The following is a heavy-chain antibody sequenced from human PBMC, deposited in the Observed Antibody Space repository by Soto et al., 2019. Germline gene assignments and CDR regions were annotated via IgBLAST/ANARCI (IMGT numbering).Heavy chain of an antibody. J-gene: IGHJ4*02. CDR3: ARGFLEWFEVRRGFDY. D-gene: IGHD3-3*01. Sequence: QVQLVESGGGVVQPGRSLRLSCAASGFTFSSYGMHWVRQAPGKGLEWVAVIWYDGSNKYYADSVKGRFTISRDNSKNTVYLHRIGLRGEDTAVYYCARGFLEWFEVRRGFDYWGQGTLVTVSS. V-gene: IGHV3-33*01. CDR2: IWYDGSNK. CDR1: GFTFSSYG.